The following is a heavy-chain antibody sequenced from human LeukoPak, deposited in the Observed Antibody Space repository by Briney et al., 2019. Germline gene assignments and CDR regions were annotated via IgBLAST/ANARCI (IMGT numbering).Heavy chain of an antibody. J-gene: IGHJ1*01. CDR2: ISGSGGST. V-gene: IGHV3-23*01. Sequence: GGSLRLSCAASGLTFSTYVMSWVRQAPGKGLEWVSAISGSGGSTYYADFVKGRFTISRDNAKKTLYLQMSSLRVEDTAVYFCAKEGIDYDILTGYGSAEYFQHWGQGTLVTVSS. D-gene: IGHD3-9*01. CDR3: AKEGIDYDILTGYGSAEYFQH. CDR1: GLTFSTYV.